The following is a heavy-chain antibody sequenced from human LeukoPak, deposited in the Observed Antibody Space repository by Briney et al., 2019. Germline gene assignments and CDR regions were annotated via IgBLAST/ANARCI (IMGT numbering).Heavy chain of an antibody. J-gene: IGHJ3*02. CDR2: IYHSGST. CDR3: AKSYSGRYGAFDI. CDR1: GGSISSGGYY. V-gene: IGHV4-30-2*02. D-gene: IGHD1-26*01. Sequence: SETLSLTCTVSGGSISSGGYYWSWIRQPPGKGLEWIGYIYHSGSTYYNPSLKSRVTISVDRSKNHFSLTLSSVTAADTAVYYCAKSYSGRYGAFDIWGQGTMVTVFS.